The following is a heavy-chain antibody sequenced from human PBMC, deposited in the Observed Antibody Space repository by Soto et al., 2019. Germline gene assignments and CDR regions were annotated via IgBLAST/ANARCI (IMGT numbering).Heavy chain of an antibody. D-gene: IGHD1-1*01. CDR1: GFTFDDYA. CDR2: ISWNSGSI. Sequence: EVQLVESGGGLVQPGRSLRLSCAASGFTFDDYAMHWVRQAPGKGLEWVSGISWNSGSIGYADSVKGRLTISRDNAKNSLYLQMNSLRAEDTALYYCAKDQTGNYYYYIDVWGKGTTVTVSS. J-gene: IGHJ6*03. V-gene: IGHV3-9*01. CDR3: AKDQTGNYYYYIDV.